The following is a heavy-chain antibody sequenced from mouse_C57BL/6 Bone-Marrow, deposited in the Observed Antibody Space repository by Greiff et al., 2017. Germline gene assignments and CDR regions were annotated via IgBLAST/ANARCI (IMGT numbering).Heavy chain of an antibody. CDR3: ASYDYGGNYFDY. J-gene: IGHJ2*01. CDR2: IWSGGST. CDR1: GFSLTSYG. V-gene: IGHV2-5*01. Sequence: QVQLQQSGPGLVQPSQSLSITCTASGFSLTSYGVHWVRQSPGKGLEWLGVIWSGGSTDYNAAFMSRLSTTKDNSKGQVFFKMNSLQADDTAIYYGASYDYGGNYFDYWGQGTTLTVSS. D-gene: IGHD2-4*01.